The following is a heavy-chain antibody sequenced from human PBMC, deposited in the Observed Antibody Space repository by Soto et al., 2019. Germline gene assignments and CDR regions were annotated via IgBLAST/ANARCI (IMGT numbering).Heavy chain of an antibody. CDR3: AKEGDGYCSGGSCSWDDY. CDR2: ISGSGGST. D-gene: IGHD2-15*01. V-gene: IGHV3-23*01. CDR1: GFTFSSYA. J-gene: IGHJ4*02. Sequence: GSLRLSCAASGFTFSSYAMSWVRQAPGKGLEWVSAISGSGGSTYYADSVKGRFTISRDNSKNTLYLQMNSLRAEDTALYYFAKEGDGYCSGGSCSWDDYWGQGTLVTVSS.